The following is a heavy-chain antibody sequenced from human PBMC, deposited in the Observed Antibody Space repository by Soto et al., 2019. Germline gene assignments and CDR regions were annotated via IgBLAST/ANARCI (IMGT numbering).Heavy chain of an antibody. Sequence: SETLSLTCAVYGGSFSDYYWSWIRQPPGKGLEWIGEINHSGSTNYNPSLKSRVTISVDTSKNQFSLKLSSVTAADTAVYYCARLHINYCSGGSCYRIGYAFDIWGQGTMVTVS. D-gene: IGHD2-15*01. V-gene: IGHV4-34*01. CDR2: INHSGST. CDR1: GGSFSDYY. J-gene: IGHJ3*02. CDR3: ARLHINYCSGGSCYRIGYAFDI.